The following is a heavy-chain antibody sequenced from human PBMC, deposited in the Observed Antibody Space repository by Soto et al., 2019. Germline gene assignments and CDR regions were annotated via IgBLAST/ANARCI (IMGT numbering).Heavy chain of an antibody. J-gene: IGHJ4*02. CDR3: AKGSPDSRGYHFFFDY. Sequence: GGSLRLSCASSGFTFSNCGMSLVRQAPGKGLEWVSAISGSGADTNYADSVKGRFTISRDNSKITLFLQMNSLRAEDTAVYYCAKGSPDSRGYHFFFDYWGQGTLVTVSS. CDR2: ISGSGADT. V-gene: IGHV3-23*01. D-gene: IGHD3-22*01. CDR1: GFTFSNCG.